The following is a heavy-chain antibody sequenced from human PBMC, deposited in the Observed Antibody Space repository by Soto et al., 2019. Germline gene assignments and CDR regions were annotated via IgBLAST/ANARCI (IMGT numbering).Heavy chain of an antibody. CDR2: IYSGGST. CDR3: ARERPYGDYFDY. J-gene: IGHJ4*02. CDR1: GFTVSSNY. V-gene: IGHV3-66*01. Sequence: GESLKISCAASGFTVSSNYMSWVRQAPGKGLEWVSVIYSGGSTYYADSVKGRFTISRDNSKNTLYLQMNSLRAEDTAVYYCARERPYGDYFDYWGQGTLVTVSS. D-gene: IGHD4-17*01.